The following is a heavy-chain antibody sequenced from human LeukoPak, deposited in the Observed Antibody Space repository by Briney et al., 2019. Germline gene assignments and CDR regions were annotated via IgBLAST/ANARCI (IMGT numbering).Heavy chain of an antibody. V-gene: IGHV3-30-3*01. D-gene: IGHD3-10*01. J-gene: IGHJ5*01. CDR2: ISYDGSNK. Sequence: GRSLRLSCAASGFTFSSYAMHWVRQAPGKGLEWVAVISYDGSNKYYADSVKGRFTISRDNSKNTLYLQMNSLRAEDTAVYYCARDLGEQWGKHWFEPWGQGTLVTVSS. CDR3: ARDLGEQWGKHWFEP. CDR1: GFTFSSYA.